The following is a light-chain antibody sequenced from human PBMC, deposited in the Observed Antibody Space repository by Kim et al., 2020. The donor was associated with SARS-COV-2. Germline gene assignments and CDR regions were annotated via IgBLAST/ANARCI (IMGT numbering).Light chain of an antibody. V-gene: IGKV1-9*01. CDR3: QHRNTYPST. J-gene: IGKJ5*01. Sequence: ASVGDRVTITCRASQGISTYLAWYQQQPGQAPKLLIYAASTLQSGVPSRFSGSGSGTDFTLTISSLQPEDFATYYCQHRNTYPSTFGQGTRLEIK. CDR1: QGISTY. CDR2: AAS.